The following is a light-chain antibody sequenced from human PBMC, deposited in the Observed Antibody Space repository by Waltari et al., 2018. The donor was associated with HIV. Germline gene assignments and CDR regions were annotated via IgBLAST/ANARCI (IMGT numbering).Light chain of an antibody. CDR1: SGHITYV. V-gene: IGLV4-69*01. J-gene: IGLJ2*01. Sequence: QVVLTQPPSASASLGASVKLTCTLSSGHITYVIACPQPQPKTGPRLLRKLKSDGRHSKGDGIPDRFAGSSSGAERYLTISSLQSEDEGDYFCQTWGTGIQVFGGGTRLTVL. CDR3: QTWGTGIQV. CDR2: LKSDGRH.